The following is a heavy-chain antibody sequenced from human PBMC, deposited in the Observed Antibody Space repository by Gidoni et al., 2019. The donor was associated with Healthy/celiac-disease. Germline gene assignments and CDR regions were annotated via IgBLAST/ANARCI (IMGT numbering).Heavy chain of an antibody. CDR1: GFTFDDYA. CDR3: AKASRQYYYDSSGYYQVGSAFDI. V-gene: IGHV3-9*01. Sequence: EVQLVESGGGLVQPGRSLRLSCAASGFTFDDYAMHWVRQAPGKGLGGVSGISWNSGSIGYADSVKGRFTISRDNAKNSLYLQMNSLRAEDTALYYCAKASRQYYYDSSGYYQVGSAFDIWGQGTMVTVSS. CDR2: ISWNSGSI. J-gene: IGHJ3*02. D-gene: IGHD3-22*01.